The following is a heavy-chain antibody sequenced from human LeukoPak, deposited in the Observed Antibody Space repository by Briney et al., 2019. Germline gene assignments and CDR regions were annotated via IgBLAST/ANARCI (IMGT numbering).Heavy chain of an antibody. J-gene: IGHJ4*02. V-gene: IGHV4-39*01. CDR1: GGSISSSSYY. Sequence: SETLSLTCTVSGGSISSSSYYWGWIRQPPGKGLEWIGSIYYSGSTYYNPSLKSRVTISVDTSKNQFSLKLSSVTAADTAVYYCARRSISSSWPNYFDYWGQGTLVTVSS. CDR3: ARRSISSSWPNYFDY. CDR2: IYYSGST. D-gene: IGHD6-13*01.